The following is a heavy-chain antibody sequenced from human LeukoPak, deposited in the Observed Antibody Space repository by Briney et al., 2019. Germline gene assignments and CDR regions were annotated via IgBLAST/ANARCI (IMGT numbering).Heavy chain of an antibody. CDR1: GYTFTDYY. CDR3: ATAPPSYDILTGPTKDYMDV. D-gene: IGHD3-9*01. Sequence: ASVKVFCKVSGYTFTDYYMHWVQQAPGKGLEWMGLVDPEDGETIYAEKFQGRVTITADTSTDTAYMELSSLRSEDTAVYYCATAPPSYDILTGPTKDYMDVWGKGTTVTVSS. J-gene: IGHJ6*03. V-gene: IGHV1-69-2*01. CDR2: VDPEDGET.